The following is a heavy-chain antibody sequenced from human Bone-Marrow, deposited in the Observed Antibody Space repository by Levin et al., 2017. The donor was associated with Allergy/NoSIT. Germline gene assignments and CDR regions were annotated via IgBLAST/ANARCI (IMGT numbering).Heavy chain of an antibody. CDR2: INHSGST. CDR3: ARGITMVRGVIITGVPFDY. J-gene: IGHJ4*02. D-gene: IGHD3-10*01. V-gene: IGHV4-34*01. CDR1: GGSFSGYY. Sequence: PSETLSLTCAVYGGSFSGYYWSWIRQPPGKGLEWIGEINHSGSTNYNPSLKSRVTISVDTSKNQFSLKLSSVTAADTAVYYCARGITMVRGVIITGVPFDYWGQGTLVTVSS.